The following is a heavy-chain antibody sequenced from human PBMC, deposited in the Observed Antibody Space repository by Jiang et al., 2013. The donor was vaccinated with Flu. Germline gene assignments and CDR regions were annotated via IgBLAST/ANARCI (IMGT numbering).Heavy chain of an antibody. CDR3: ARRESPRVRGVDPFDP. J-gene: IGHJ5*02. CDR1: SGGYV. CDR2: IFHSGST. V-gene: IGHV4-31*02. D-gene: IGHD3-10*01. Sequence: SGGYVLEAGSAHAAHGKGPWSGLGTIFHSGSTDYNPSLKSRLSISMDTSKNDFSLNLNSVTAADTAVYYCARRESPRVRGVDPFDPWGQGTLVTVSS.